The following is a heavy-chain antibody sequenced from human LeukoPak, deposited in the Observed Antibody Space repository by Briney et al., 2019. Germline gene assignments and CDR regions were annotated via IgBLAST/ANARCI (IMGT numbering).Heavy chain of an antibody. D-gene: IGHD3-22*01. CDR1: GFTFSSYG. J-gene: IGHJ4*02. CDR2: IWYDGSNK. V-gene: IGHV3-33*01. Sequence: GRSLRLSCAASGFTFSSYGMHWVRQAPGKGLEWVAVIWYDGSNKYYADSVKGRFTISRDNSKNTLYLQMNSLRAEDTAVYYCARGYYYDSSGYYYGDYWGQGTLVTVSS. CDR3: ARGYYYDSSGYYYGDY.